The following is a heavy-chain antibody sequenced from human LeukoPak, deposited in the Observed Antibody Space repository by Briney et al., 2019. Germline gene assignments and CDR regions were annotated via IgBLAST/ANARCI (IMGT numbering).Heavy chain of an antibody. J-gene: IGHJ4*02. V-gene: IGHV4-59*12. CDR1: GGSTSRYY. Sequence: SETLSHTCTVSGGSTSRYYWSWIRQPPGKGLEWIGYIYYSGSTNYNSSLKSRVTISVDTSKNQFSLKLTSVTAADTAVYYCAREGGFYRPLDYSGQGTLVTVSS. CDR2: IYYSGST. D-gene: IGHD3-3*01. CDR3: AREGGFYRPLDY.